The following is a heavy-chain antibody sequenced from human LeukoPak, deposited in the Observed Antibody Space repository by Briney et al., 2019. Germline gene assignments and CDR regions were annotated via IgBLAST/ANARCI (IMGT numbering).Heavy chain of an antibody. Sequence: GRSLRLSCAASGFTFDDYAMHWVRQAPGKGLEWVSGISWNSGSIGYADSVKGRFTISRDNAKNSLYLQMNSLRVEDTAVYYCARDDYYDRSGYYAYWGQGTLVTVSS. CDR2: ISWNSGSI. CDR3: ARDDYYDRSGYYAY. J-gene: IGHJ4*02. D-gene: IGHD3-22*01. CDR1: GFTFDDYA. V-gene: IGHV3-9*01.